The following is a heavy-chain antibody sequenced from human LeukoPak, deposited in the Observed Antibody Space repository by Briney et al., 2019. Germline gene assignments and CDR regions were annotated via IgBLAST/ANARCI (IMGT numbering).Heavy chain of an antibody. CDR2: IWYDGSNK. CDR1: GFTFSSYG. Sequence: GRSLRLSCAASGFTFSSYGMHWVRQAPGKGLEWVAVIWYDGSNKYYADSMKGRFTISRDNSKNTLYLQMNSLRAEDTAVYYCARDRYSSSWYFDYWGQGTLVTVSS. D-gene: IGHD6-13*01. J-gene: IGHJ4*02. V-gene: IGHV3-33*01. CDR3: ARDRYSSSWYFDY.